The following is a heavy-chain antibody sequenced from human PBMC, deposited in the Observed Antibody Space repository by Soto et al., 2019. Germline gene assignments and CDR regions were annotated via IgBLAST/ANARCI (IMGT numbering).Heavy chain of an antibody. Sequence: EVQLLESGGGLVQPGGSLRLSCAASGFTFSSSAMSWVRQAPGKGLEWVSAISGSGGSTYYADSVKGRFTISRDNXKXTXXWQMASLRAEDTAVYYCAKILGDRRRAAADDYFDYWGQGTLVTVSS. CDR3: AKILGDRRRAAADDYFDY. D-gene: IGHD6-13*01. J-gene: IGHJ4*02. V-gene: IGHV3-23*01. CDR2: ISGSGGST. CDR1: GFTFSSSA.